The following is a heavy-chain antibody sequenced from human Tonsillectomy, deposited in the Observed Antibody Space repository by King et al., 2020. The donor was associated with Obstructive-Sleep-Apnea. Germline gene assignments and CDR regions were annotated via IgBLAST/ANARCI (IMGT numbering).Heavy chain of an antibody. Sequence: VQLVESGAEVKKPGASVKVSCKASGYTFSSAEIHWVRQAPGQGLEWMGWMNPNSGNTAYVQKFQGRVTMTRNPSINTAYMELSSLRSTDTAVYFCARGSSRSGDIWGQGTLVTVSS. J-gene: IGHJ4*02. CDR1: GYTFSSAE. CDR3: ARGSSRSGDI. CDR2: MNPNSGNT. V-gene: IGHV1-8*01. D-gene: IGHD6-13*01.